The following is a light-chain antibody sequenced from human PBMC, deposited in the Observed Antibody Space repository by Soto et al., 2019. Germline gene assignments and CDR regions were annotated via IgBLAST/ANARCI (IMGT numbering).Light chain of an antibody. V-gene: IGLV2-23*03. J-gene: IGLJ1*01. CDR2: DGS. CDR1: SSDVGSYNP. CDR3: CSNAGSSTFRA. Sequence: QSALTQPASVSGSPGQSITISCTGTSSDVGSYNPVSWYQQHPGKAPKLMIYDGSKRPSGVSHRFSGSKSGNTASLTISGLQAEDEADYYCCSNAGSSTFRAFGTGTKLTVL.